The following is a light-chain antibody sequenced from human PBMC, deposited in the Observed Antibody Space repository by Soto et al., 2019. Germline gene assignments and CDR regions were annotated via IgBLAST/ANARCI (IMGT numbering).Light chain of an antibody. CDR2: KAS. CDR3: QHYNSYSEA. V-gene: IGKV1-5*03. J-gene: IGKJ1*01. CDR1: QTISSW. Sequence: DIQMTQSPSTLSGSVGDRLTITSRASQTISSWLAWYQQKPGKDPKLLIYKASTLKSGVPSRFSGSGSGTEFTLTISSLQPDDFATDYCQHYNSYSEAFGQGTKVDIK.